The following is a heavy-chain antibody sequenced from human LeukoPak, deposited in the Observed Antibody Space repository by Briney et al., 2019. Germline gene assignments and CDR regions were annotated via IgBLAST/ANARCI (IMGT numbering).Heavy chain of an antibody. Sequence: PSETLSLTCTVSGYSISSGYYWGWIRQPPGKGLEWIGSIYYSGSTNYNPSLKSRVTISVDTSKNQFSLKLSSVTAADTAVYYCASRIVGATPFDYWGQGTLVTVSS. CDR3: ASRIVGATPFDY. D-gene: IGHD1-26*01. V-gene: IGHV4-38-2*02. J-gene: IGHJ4*02. CDR1: GYSISSGYY. CDR2: IYYSGST.